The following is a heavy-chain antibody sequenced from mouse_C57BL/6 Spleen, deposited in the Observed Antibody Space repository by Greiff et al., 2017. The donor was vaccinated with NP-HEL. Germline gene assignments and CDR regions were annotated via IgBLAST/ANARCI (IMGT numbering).Heavy chain of an antibody. J-gene: IGHJ2*01. V-gene: IGHV5-4*01. CDR3: AREGWLGRVFDY. CDR2: ISDGGSYT. CDR1: GFTFSSYA. Sequence: EVMLVESGGGLVKPGGSLKLSCAASGFTFSSYAMSWVRQTPEKRLEWVATISDGGSYTYYPDNVKGRFTISRDNAKNNLYLQMSHLKSEDTAMYYCAREGWLGRVFDYWGQGTTLTVSS. D-gene: IGHD4-1*01.